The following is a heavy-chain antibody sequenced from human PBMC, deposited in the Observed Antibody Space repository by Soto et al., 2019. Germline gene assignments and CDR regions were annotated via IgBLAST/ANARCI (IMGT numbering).Heavy chain of an antibody. CDR3: ARDLPSYTYYDILTGYYSDY. CDR1: GFTVSSNY. J-gene: IGHJ4*02. V-gene: IGHV3-66*01. CDR2: IYSGGST. D-gene: IGHD3-9*01. Sequence: PGGSLRLSCAASGFTVSSNYMSWVRQAPGKGLEWVSVIYSGGSTYYADSVKGRFTISRDNSKNTLYLQMNSLRAEDAAVYYCARDLPSYTYYDILTGYYSDYWGQGTLVTVSS.